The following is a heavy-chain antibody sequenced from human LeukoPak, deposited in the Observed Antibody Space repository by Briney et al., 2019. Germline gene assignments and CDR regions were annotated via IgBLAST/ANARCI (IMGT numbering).Heavy chain of an antibody. CDR1: GGSISSSSYY. Sequence: SKTLSLTCTVSGGSISSSSYYWGWIRQPPGKGLEWIGSIYYSGSTYYNPSLKSRVTISVDTSKNQFSLKLSSVTAADTAVYYCARGRVGGRYFDYWGQGTLVTVSS. CDR2: IYYSGST. D-gene: IGHD1-1*01. V-gene: IGHV4-39*07. J-gene: IGHJ4*02. CDR3: ARGRVGGRYFDY.